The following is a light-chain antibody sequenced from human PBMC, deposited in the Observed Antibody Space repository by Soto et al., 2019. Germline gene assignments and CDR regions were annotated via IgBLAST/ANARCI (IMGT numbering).Light chain of an antibody. Sequence: EIVLTQSPATLSLSPGVRATLSCRASQSISSYLACYQQKPGQAPRLLIYDAFNRSTGIPARFSGSGSGTDFTLTISSIEPEDLAVYYCQQRGNWPPTFGPGTKVDIK. V-gene: IGKV3-11*01. J-gene: IGKJ3*01. CDR2: DAF. CDR3: QQRGNWPPT. CDR1: QSISSY.